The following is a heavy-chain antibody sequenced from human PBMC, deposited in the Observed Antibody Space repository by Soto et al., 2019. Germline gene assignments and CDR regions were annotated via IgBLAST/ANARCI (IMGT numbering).Heavy chain of an antibody. CDR2: VWFDGSIQ. D-gene: IGHD1-7*01. V-gene: IGHV3-33*01. Sequence: PGGSLRLSCVASGFTFSDYGIHWVRQAPDKGLEWVAVVWFDGSIQYYGDSVKGRFTISRDNSNNTVDLQMNDLRAEDTAVYYRARVDFGGNSYYFDYWGQGTPVTVSS. J-gene: IGHJ4*02. CDR1: GFTFSDYG. CDR3: ARVDFGGNSYYFDY.